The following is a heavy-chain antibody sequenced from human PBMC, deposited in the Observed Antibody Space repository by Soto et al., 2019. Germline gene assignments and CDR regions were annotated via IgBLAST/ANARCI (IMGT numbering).Heavy chain of an antibody. Sequence: EVQRLEAGGGLVQPGGSLRLSCAASGFTFSSYAMSWVRQAPGKGMEWVSAISGMGGSTYYADSVKGRFTISRDNSKNTLDLQMNSRRDADTAVYYFDKSTSRLLQSAQVFVQFYHYGMDVWGQGTTVTVSS. CDR2: ISGMGGST. J-gene: IGHJ6*02. CDR3: DKSTSRLLQSAQVFVQFYHYGMDV. CDR1: GFTFSSYA. D-gene: IGHD2-21*01. V-gene: IGHV3-23*01.